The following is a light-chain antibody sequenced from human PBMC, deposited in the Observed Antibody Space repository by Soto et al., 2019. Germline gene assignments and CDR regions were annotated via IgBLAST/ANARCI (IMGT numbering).Light chain of an antibody. CDR2: AAS. CDR3: QQASSFPLT. J-gene: IGKJ4*01. CDR1: QGIGSW. V-gene: IGKV1-12*01. Sequence: DVQMTQSPSSVSASVGDRVTISCRASQGIGSWLAWYQQKLGKAPKLLINAASTLQSGVPSRFGGSGSGRDFTLTISSLQPEDFATYYCQQASSFPLTFGGGTKVEIK.